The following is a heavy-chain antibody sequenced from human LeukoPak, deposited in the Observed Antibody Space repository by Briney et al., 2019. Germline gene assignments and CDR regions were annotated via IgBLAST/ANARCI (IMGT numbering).Heavy chain of an antibody. CDR3: ARVDPDLAEGVMDV. V-gene: IGHV1-69*05. D-gene: IGHD1-14*01. CDR2: IIPIFGTA. J-gene: IGHJ6*03. CDR1: GGTFSSYA. Sequence: ASVKVSCKASGGTFSSYAISWVRQAPGQGLEWRGGIIPIFGTANYAQKFQGRVTITTDESTSTAYMELSSLRSEDTAVYYCARVDPDLAEGVMDVWGKGTTVTVSS.